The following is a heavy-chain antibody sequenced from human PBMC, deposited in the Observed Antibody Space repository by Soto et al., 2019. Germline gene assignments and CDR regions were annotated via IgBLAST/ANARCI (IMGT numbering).Heavy chain of an antibody. V-gene: IGHV1-69*12. CDR2: IIPVFGAA. Sequence: QVQLVQSGAEVKKPGSSVRVSCKASGATLNTFINYGITWVRQAPGQGLEWMGGIIPVFGAAKHAQKFQGRVTISAEETTRTVNMELSRLTSQDTAVYYCARGAATKIVVLMYEALEIWGQGTMVTVSS. CDR3: ARGAATKIVVLMYEALEI. D-gene: IGHD3-22*01. CDR1: GATLNTFINYG. J-gene: IGHJ3*02.